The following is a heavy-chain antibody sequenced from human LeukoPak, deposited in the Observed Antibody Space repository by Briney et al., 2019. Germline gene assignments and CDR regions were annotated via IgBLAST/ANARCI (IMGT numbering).Heavy chain of an antibody. CDR1: GFKFNLYA. D-gene: IGHD1-7*01. Sequence: PGGSLRLSCATSGFKFNLYAMTWFRQAPGKGLEWVSTIDDPGTMYHADSVKGRFTISRDDSKSTLFLQMNSLRADDTALYYCAKDAISGNSRYDFYVWGQGTMAIVSS. J-gene: IGHJ3*01. V-gene: IGHV3-23*01. CDR3: AKDAISGNSRYDFYV. CDR2: IDDPGTM.